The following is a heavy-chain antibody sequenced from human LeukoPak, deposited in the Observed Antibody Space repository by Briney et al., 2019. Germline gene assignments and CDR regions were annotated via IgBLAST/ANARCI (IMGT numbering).Heavy chain of an antibody. D-gene: IGHD3-9*01. V-gene: IGHV3-66*01. CDR1: GFTVSSNY. Sequence: GGSLRLSCAASGFTVSSNYMSWVRQAPGKGLEWVSVIYSGGSTYYADSVKGRFTISRDNSKNTLYLQMNSLSAEDTAVYYCARGLRTGYYKYYFDYWGQGTLVTVSS. CDR2: IYSGGST. CDR3: ARGLRTGYYKYYFDY. J-gene: IGHJ4*02.